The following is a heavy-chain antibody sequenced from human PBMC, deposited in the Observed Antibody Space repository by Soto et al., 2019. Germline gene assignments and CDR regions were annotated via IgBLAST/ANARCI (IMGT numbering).Heavy chain of an antibody. D-gene: IGHD6-19*01. V-gene: IGHV3-30*18. CDR2: ISYDGSNK. Sequence: QVQLVESGGGVVQPGRSLRLSCAASGFTFSSYGMHWVRQAPGKGLEWVAVISYDGSNKYYADSVRGRFTISRDNAKNTVYLQMNSRRAEDTAVYYCAKDRYSSGWYTPGYFDYWGKGTLVTVSS. J-gene: IGHJ4*02. CDR3: AKDRYSSGWYTPGYFDY. CDR1: GFTFSSYG.